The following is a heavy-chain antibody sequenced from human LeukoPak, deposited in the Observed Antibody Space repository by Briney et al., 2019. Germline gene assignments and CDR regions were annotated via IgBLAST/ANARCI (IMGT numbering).Heavy chain of an antibody. CDR3: ARGYCSGGSCYPTDY. V-gene: IGHV3-21*01. D-gene: IGHD2-15*01. CDR2: ISSSSSYI. J-gene: IGHJ4*02. CDR1: GFTFSSYS. Sequence: GGSLRLSCAASGFTFSSYSMNWVRQAPGKGLEWVSSISSSSSYIYYADSVKGRFIISRDNAKNSLYLQMNSLRAEDTAVYYCARGYCSGGSCYPTDYWGQGTLVTVSS.